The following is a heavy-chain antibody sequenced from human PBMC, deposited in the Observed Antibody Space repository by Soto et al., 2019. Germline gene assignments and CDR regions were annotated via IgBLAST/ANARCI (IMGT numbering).Heavy chain of an antibody. CDR1: GYSFITYW. CDR2: IYPDDSDI. Sequence: GESLKISCRGSGYSFITYWIGWVRQMPGKGLEWMGIIYPDDSDIRYSPSFQGQVIISADRSISTAYLQWTSLKASDTAMYYCVRQRALDSSGHYSDFWGQGTQVTVSS. V-gene: IGHV5-51*01. J-gene: IGHJ4*02. D-gene: IGHD3-22*01. CDR3: VRQRALDSSGHYSDF.